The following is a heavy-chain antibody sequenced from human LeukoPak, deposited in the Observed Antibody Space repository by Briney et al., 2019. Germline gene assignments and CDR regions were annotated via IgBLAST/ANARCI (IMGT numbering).Heavy chain of an antibody. J-gene: IGHJ6*02. Sequence: RASVKLSCKVSGYTLTELSMHWVRQAPGKGLEWMGGFDPEDGETIYAQKFQGRVTMTEDTSTDTAYMELSSLRSEDTAVYYCATDFKAYYYNGMDAWGEGDTVTVSS. CDR1: GYTLTELS. CDR2: FDPEDGET. CDR3: ATDFKAYYYNGMDA. V-gene: IGHV1-24*01.